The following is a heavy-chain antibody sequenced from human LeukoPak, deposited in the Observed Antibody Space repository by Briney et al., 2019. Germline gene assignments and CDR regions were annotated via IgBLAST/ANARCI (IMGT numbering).Heavy chain of an antibody. D-gene: IGHD1-26*01. J-gene: IGHJ3*02. Sequence: GASVKVSCKASGYTFTSYYMHWVRQAPGQGLEWMGIINPSGGSTSYAQKFQGRVTMTRDTSISTAYMELSRLRSDDTAVYYCARGGYSGSYPGDAFDIWGQGTMVTVSS. CDR1: GYTFTSYY. CDR3: ARGGYSGSYPGDAFDI. CDR2: INPSGGST. V-gene: IGHV1-46*01.